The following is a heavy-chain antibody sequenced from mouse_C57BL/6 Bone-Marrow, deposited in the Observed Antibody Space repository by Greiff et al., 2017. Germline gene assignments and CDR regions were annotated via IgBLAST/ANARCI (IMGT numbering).Heavy chain of an antibody. D-gene: IGHD1-1*01. V-gene: IGHV14-3*01. Sequence: VQLQQSVAELVRPGASVKLSCTASGFNIKNTYMHWVKQRPEQGLEWIGRIDPANGNSKYAPKFQGKATITADTSSNTAYLQLSSLTSDDTAIYYCASPITTVVATPFAYWGQGTLVTVSA. CDR3: ASPITTVVATPFAY. CDR1: GFNIKNTY. CDR2: IDPANGNS. J-gene: IGHJ3*01.